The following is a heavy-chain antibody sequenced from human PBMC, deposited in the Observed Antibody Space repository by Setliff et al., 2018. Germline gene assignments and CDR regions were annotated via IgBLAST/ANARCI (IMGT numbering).Heavy chain of an antibody. CDR3: ARGGDEFDY. J-gene: IGHJ4*02. CDR1: GGSISSHY. Sequence: SETLSLICTVSGGSISSHYWSWIRQPPGKGLEWIGYIYYSGSTNYNPSLKSRVTISVDTSKNQFSLKLSSVTAADTAVYYCARGGDEFDYWGQGTLVTVSS. CDR2: IYYSGST. V-gene: IGHV4-59*11. D-gene: IGHD2-21*01.